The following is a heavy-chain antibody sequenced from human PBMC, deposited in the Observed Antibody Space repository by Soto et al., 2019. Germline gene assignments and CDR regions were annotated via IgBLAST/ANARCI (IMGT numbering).Heavy chain of an antibody. CDR3: ARDLYTIGYFDY. Sequence: PSETLSLTCAVYGGSFSGYYWSWIRQPPGKGLEWIGEINHSGSTNYNPSLKSRVTISVDTSKNQFSLKPSSVTAADTAVYYCARDLYTIGYFDYWGQGTLVTVSS. V-gene: IGHV4-34*01. CDR1: GGSFSGYY. D-gene: IGHD3-16*02. CDR2: INHSGST. J-gene: IGHJ4*02.